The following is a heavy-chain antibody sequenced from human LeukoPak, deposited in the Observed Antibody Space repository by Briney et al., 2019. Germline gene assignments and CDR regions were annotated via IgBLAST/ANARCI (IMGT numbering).Heavy chain of an antibody. D-gene: IGHD6-19*01. Sequence: AGGSLRLSCAASGFTFSSYSMNWVRQAPGKGLEWVSGISWNSGSIGYADSVKGRFTISRDNAKNSLYLQMNSLRAEDTALYYCAKDAQQWLVHGWFDPWGQGTLVTVSS. CDR1: GFTFSSYS. J-gene: IGHJ5*02. CDR2: ISWNSGSI. CDR3: AKDAQQWLVHGWFDP. V-gene: IGHV3-9*01.